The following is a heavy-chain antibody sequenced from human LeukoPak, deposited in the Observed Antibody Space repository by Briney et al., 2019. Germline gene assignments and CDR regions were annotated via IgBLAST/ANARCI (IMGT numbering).Heavy chain of an antibody. CDR3: ARESLVVVAAGGLYYYGMDV. CDR2: IKQDGSEK. V-gene: IGHV3-7*01. Sequence: GGSLRLSCAASGFTFSSYWMSWVRQAPGKGLEWVANIKQDGSEKYYVDSVKGRFTISRDNAKNSLYLQMNSLRAEDTAVYYCARESLVVVAAGGLYYYGMDVWGQGTTVNVSS. D-gene: IGHD2-15*01. J-gene: IGHJ6*02. CDR1: GFTFSSYW.